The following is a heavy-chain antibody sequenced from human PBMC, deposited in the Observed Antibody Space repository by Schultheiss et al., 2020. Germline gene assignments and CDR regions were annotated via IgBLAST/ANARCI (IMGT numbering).Heavy chain of an antibody. D-gene: IGHD5-18*01. CDR2: INPNSGGT. CDR3: AKDQGGIQLWARYYYYGMDV. V-gene: IGHV1-2*06. CDR1: GYTFTSYA. J-gene: IGHJ6*02. Sequence: ASVKVSCKASGYTFTSYAMNWVRQAPGQGLEWMGRINPNSGGTNYAQKFQGRVTMTRDTSISTAYMELSRLRSDDTAVYYCAKDQGGIQLWARYYYYGMDVWGQGTTVTVSS.